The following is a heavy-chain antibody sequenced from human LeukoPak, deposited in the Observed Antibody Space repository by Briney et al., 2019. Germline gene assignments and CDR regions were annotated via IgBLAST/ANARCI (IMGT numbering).Heavy chain of an antibody. D-gene: IGHD3-10*01. J-gene: IGHJ4*02. Sequence: PSETLSLTCAVYGGSFSGYYWSWIRQPPGKGLEWIGEINHSGSTNYNPSLKSRVTISVDTSKNQFSLKLSSVTAADTAVYYCRLNYYGSGSYYSETKDFDYWGQGTLVTVSS. V-gene: IGHV4-34*01. CDR1: GGSFSGYY. CDR3: RLNYYGSGSYYSETKDFDY. CDR2: INHSGST.